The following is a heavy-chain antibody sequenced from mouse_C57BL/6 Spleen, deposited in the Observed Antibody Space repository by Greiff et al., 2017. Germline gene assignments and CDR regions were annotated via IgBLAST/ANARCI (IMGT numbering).Heavy chain of an antibody. D-gene: IGHD1-1*01. CDR2: INPNNGGT. V-gene: IGHV1-22*01. CDR3: ASYGSSHWYFDV. Sequence: DVQLQESGPELVKPGASVKMSCKASGYTFTDYNMHWVKQSHGKSLEWIGYINPNNGGTSYNQKFKGKATLTVNKSSSTAYMELRSLTSEDSAVYYCASYGSSHWYFDVWGTGTTVTVSS. CDR1: GYTFTDYN. J-gene: IGHJ1*03.